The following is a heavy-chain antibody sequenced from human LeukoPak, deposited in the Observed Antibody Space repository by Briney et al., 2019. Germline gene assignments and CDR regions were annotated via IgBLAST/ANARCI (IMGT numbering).Heavy chain of an antibody. CDR1: GFTFSDYY. CDR3: ARGLSANRYWYFDL. CDR2: ISSSGSTI. V-gene: IGHV3-11*01. J-gene: IGHJ2*01. Sequence: PGGSLRLSCAASGFTFSDYYMSWIRQAPGKGLEGVSYISSSGSTIYYADSVKGRFTISRDNAKNSLYLQMNSLRAEDTAVYYCARGLSANRYWYFDLWGRGTLVTVSS. D-gene: IGHD1-14*01.